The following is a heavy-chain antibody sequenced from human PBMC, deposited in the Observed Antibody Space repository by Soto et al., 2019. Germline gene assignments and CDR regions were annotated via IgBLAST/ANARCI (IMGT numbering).Heavy chain of an antibody. Sequence: PSETLSLTCAVYGGSFSGYYWSWIRQPPGKGLEWIGEINHSGSTNYNPSLKSRVTISVDTSKNQFSLKLSSVTAADTAVYYCARLGLYGSSSGDYWGQGTLVTVSS. CDR3: ARLGLYGSSSGDY. CDR1: GGSFSGYY. CDR2: INHSGST. J-gene: IGHJ4*02. D-gene: IGHD6-6*01. V-gene: IGHV4-34*01.